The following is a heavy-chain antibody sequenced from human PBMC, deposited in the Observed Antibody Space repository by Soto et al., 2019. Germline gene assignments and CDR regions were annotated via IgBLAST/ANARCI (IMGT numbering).Heavy chain of an antibody. CDR3: ARDRWGWEKGGYPHSNGMIV. Sequence: QLVETGGKLVQPGGSLRLSCVVSGFTVSSNYMSWVRQAPGGGLEWVSSIYGGGDTFYADSVKGRFTISKDSSQNTLYLQMSSLKADDSAVYYCARDRWGWEKGGYPHSNGMIVWGQGTTVTVS. CDR2: IYGGGDT. CDR1: GFTVSSNY. V-gene: IGHV3-53*02. D-gene: IGHD5-12*01. J-gene: IGHJ6*02.